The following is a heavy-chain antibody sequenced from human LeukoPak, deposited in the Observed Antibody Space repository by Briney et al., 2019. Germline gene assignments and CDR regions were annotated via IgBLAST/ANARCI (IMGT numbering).Heavy chain of an antibody. CDR1: GFTFSSYA. V-gene: IGHV3-30-3*01. D-gene: IGHD3-10*01. CDR3: ARAYYGSGSYWAGYYFDY. Sequence: PGGSLRLSCAASGFTFSSYAMHWVRQAPGKGLEWVAVISYDGSNKYYADSVKGRFTISRDNAKNSLYLEMNSLRAEDTALYHCARAYYGSGSYWAGYYFDYWGQGALVTVSS. J-gene: IGHJ4*02. CDR2: ISYDGSNK.